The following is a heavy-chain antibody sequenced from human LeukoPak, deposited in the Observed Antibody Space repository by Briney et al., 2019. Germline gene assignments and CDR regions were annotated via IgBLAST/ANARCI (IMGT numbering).Heavy chain of an antibody. D-gene: IGHD2-8*01. CDR2: ICYSGST. V-gene: IGHV4-59*01. Sequence: PSETLSLTCTVSGGSISSYYWSWIRQPPGKGLEWIGYICYSGSTNYNPSLKSRVTISVDTSKNQFSLKLSSVTAADTAVYYCARGVRVQGWFDPWGQGTLVTVSS. CDR3: ARGVRVQGWFDP. CDR1: GGSISSYY. J-gene: IGHJ5*02.